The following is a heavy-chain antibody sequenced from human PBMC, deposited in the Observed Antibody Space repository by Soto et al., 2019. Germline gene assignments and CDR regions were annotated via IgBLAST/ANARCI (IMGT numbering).Heavy chain of an antibody. J-gene: IGHJ4*02. CDR1: GGTFSSYA. V-gene: IGHV1-69*06. CDR3: ARGEDGYNYWGYFDY. D-gene: IGHD5-12*01. Sequence: ASVKVSCKASGGTFSSYAISWVRQAPGQRLEWMGGIIPIFGTANYAQKFQGRVTITADKSTSTAYMELSSLRSEDTAVYYCARGEDGYNYWGYFDYWGQGTLVTVSS. CDR2: IIPIFGTA.